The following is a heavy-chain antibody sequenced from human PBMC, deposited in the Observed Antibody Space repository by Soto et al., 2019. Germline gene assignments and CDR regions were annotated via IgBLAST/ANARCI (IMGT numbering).Heavy chain of an antibody. J-gene: IGHJ6*02. CDR2: ISAAGDP. Sequence: EVQLVESGGGLVQPGGSLRLSSEASGFTFRNYDMHWVRQGTGKGLEWVSGISAAGDPDYVDSVEGRFTISREKAQNSFFLQMNSLRVGDTAVYYCARTDRDFYGLDVWGQGNTVIVSS. CDR1: GFTFRNYD. CDR3: ARTDRDFYGLDV. V-gene: IGHV3-13*05.